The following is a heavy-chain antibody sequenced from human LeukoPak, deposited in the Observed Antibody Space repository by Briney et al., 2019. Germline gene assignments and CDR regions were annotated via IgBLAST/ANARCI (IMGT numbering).Heavy chain of an antibody. D-gene: IGHD3-10*01. J-gene: IGHJ4*02. CDR2: INHSGST. CDR3: ARGAVEELTIDY. Sequence: SETLSLTCAVYGGSFSGYYWSWIRQPPGKGLEWIGEINHSGSTNYNPSLKSRVTISVDTSKNQFSLKLSSVTAADTAVYYCARGAVEELTIDYWGQGTLVTVSS. V-gene: IGHV4-34*01. CDR1: GGSFSGYY.